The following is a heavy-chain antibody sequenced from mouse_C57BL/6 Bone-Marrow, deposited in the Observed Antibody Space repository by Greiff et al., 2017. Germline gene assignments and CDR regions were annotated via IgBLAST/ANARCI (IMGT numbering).Heavy chain of an antibody. CDR2: INPGSGGT. CDR3: ARGGLRRRDWYFDV. D-gene: IGHD2-2*01. V-gene: IGHV1-54*01. J-gene: IGHJ1*03. CDR1: GYAFTNYL. Sequence: QVQLQQSGAELVRPGPSVKVSCKASGYAFTNYLIEWVKQRPGQGLEWIGVINPGSGGTNYNEKFKGKATLTADKSSSTAYMQLSSLTSEDSAVYFCARGGLRRRDWYFDVWGTGTTVTVSS.